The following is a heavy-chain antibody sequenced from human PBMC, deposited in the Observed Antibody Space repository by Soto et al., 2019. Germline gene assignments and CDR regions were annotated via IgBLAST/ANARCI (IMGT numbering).Heavy chain of an antibody. Sequence: PSETLSLTCAVYGGSFSGYYWSWIRQPPGKGLEWIGEINHSGSTNYNPSLKSRVTISVDTSKNQFSLKLSSVTAADTAVYYCARGCRRWLRLLMYNWFDPWGQGTLVTVSS. D-gene: IGHD5-12*01. CDR3: ARGCRRWLRLLMYNWFDP. V-gene: IGHV4-34*01. J-gene: IGHJ5*02. CDR1: GGSFSGYY. CDR2: INHSGST.